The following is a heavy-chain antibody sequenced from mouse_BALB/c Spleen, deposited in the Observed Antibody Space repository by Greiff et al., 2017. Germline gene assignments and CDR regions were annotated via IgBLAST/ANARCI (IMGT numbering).Heavy chain of an antibody. Sequence: VQLQQSGAELVRPGVSVKISCKGSGYTFTDYAMHWLKQSHAKSLEWIGVISTYYGDASYNQKFKGKATMTVDKSSSTAYMELARLTSEDSAIYYCARAITTVAAMDYWGQGTSVTVSS. CDR2: ISTYYGDA. J-gene: IGHJ4*01. V-gene: IGHV1S137*01. CDR3: ARAITTVAAMDY. CDR1: GYTFTDYA. D-gene: IGHD1-1*01.